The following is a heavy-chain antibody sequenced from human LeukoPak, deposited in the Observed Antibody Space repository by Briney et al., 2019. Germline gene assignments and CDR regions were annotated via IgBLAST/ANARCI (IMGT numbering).Heavy chain of an antibody. CDR1: GFTFSSYS. CDR2: ISSSFSTV. CDR3: ARGDYGDYGFFDY. Sequence: GGSLRLSCAASGFTFSSYSMNWVRQAPGKGLEWVSYISSSFSTVYYADSVKGRFTISRDNAKNSLYLQMNSLRAEDTAVYYCARGDYGDYGFFDYWGRGTLVTVSS. J-gene: IGHJ4*02. V-gene: IGHV3-48*01. D-gene: IGHD4-17*01.